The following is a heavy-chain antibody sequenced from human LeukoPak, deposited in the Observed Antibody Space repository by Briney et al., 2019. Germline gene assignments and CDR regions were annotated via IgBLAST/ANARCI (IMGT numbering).Heavy chain of an antibody. V-gene: IGHV3-11*01. CDR3: ARRSGSYQADFDY. CDR1: GFTFSDYY. J-gene: IGHJ4*02. D-gene: IGHD1-26*01. Sequence: PGGSLRLSCAASGFTFSDYYMSWIRQAPGKGLEWVSYISGSGSTIYYADSVKGRFTISRDNAKNSLYLQINSLGAEDTAVYYCARRSGSYQADFDYWGQGTLVTVSS. CDR2: ISGSGSTI.